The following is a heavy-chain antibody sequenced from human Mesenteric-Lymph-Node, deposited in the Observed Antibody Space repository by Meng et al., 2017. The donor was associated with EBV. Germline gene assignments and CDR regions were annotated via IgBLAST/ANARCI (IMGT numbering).Heavy chain of an antibody. CDR1: GGSFSGCY. D-gene: IGHD3-22*01. Sequence: VPPQQWGPGRLTPAETLSLTCAVYGGSFSGCYWSWITQPPGKGLEWIGEINHSGSTNYNPSLKSRVTISVDTSKNQFSLKLSSVTAADTAVYYCARVTFDSTGWSDFWGPGTLVTVSS. CDR3: ARVTFDSTGWSDF. V-gene: IGHV4-34*01. CDR2: INHSGST. J-gene: IGHJ4*02.